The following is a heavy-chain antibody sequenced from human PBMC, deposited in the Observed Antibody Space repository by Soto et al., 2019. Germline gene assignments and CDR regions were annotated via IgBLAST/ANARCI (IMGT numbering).Heavy chain of an antibody. Sequence: QVQLVQSGGEVKKPGASVKVSCKTSGYSFTTYGISWVRQAPGQGLEWMGWISAYNGNTNYAQKPQDRVTMTTDTSTSTAYMVLRNLRSDDTAVYYCAREGPAPYYYYGMDVWGQGITVTVSS. CDR1: GYSFTTYG. CDR3: AREGPAPYYYYGMDV. V-gene: IGHV1-18*01. CDR2: ISAYNGNT. J-gene: IGHJ6*02.